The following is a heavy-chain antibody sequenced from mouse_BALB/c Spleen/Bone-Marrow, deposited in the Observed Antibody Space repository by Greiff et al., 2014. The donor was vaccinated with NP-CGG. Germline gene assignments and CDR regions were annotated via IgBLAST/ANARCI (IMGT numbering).Heavy chain of an antibody. V-gene: IGHV1-54*01. J-gene: IGHJ3*01. Sequence: VQLQQSGVELVRPGTSVKVSCKASGYASTNYWIEWVKQRPGQGLEWIGVINPGSGGINYNEKFKGKATLTADKSSNTAYMQLSSLTSDDSAVYFCARELGRGFAYWGQGTLVTVSA. CDR3: ARELGRGFAY. CDR2: INPGSGGI. CDR1: GYASTNYW. D-gene: IGHD4-1*01.